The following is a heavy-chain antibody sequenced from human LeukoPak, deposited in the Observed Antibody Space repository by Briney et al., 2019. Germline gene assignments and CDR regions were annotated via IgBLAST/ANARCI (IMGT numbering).Heavy chain of an antibody. V-gene: IGHV1-2*02. J-gene: IGHJ4*02. CDR2: IDPNSGGT. Sequence: ASVKVPCKASGYTFTGYYMHWVRQAPGQGLEWMGWIDPNSGGTNYAQKFQGRVTMTRDTSISTAYMELSRLRSDDTAVYYCARDRNDFQILLWGQGTLVTVSS. CDR3: ARDRNDFQILL. D-gene: IGHD2/OR15-2a*01. CDR1: GYTFTGYY.